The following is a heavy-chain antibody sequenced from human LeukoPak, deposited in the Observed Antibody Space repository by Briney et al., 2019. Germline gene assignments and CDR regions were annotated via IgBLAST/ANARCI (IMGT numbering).Heavy chain of an antibody. V-gene: IGHV3-23*01. J-gene: IGHJ4*02. CDR1: GFTFSSYA. CDR3: ARDDPGYCSGGSCYPGV. D-gene: IGHD2-15*01. CDR2: ISGSGGST. Sequence: GGSLRLSCAASGFTFSSYAMSWVRQAPGKGLEWVSAISGSGGSTYYADSVKGRFTISRDNAKNSLYLQMNSLRAEDTAVYYCARDDPGYCSGGSCYPGVWGQGTLVTVSS.